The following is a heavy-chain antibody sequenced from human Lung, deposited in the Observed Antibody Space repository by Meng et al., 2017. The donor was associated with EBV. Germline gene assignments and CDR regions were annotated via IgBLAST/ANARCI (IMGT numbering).Heavy chain of an antibody. CDR2: TYYRSKWYN. Sequence: LQQSGPALVKPSQTLSLTCAIPGDSVPSSSAAWTWIRQSPSRGLEWLGRTYYRSKWYNDYAVFVKSRITINPDTSKNQFSLQLNSVTPEDTAVYYCARGATSVFDLWGRGTLVTVSS. CDR3: ARGATSVFDL. V-gene: IGHV6-1*01. CDR1: GDSVPSSSAA. J-gene: IGHJ2*01.